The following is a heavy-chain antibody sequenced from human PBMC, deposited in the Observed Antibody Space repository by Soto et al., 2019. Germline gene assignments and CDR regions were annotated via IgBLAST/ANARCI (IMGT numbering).Heavy chain of an antibody. J-gene: IGHJ6*04. V-gene: IGHV3-7*01. Sequence: QLVESGGGLVQPGGSLRLSCEASGFTLSTHWMIWVRQAPGKGLEWVGNIKQDGSEKYYVDSVKGRFTISRDNAKNSLYLLINSLRVEDPAVYYCARSRVPFCSFGTCAAALDVWGKGTTVTVSS. D-gene: IGHD2-15*01. CDR3: ARSRVPFCSFGTCAAALDV. CDR1: GFTLSTHW. CDR2: IKQDGSEK.